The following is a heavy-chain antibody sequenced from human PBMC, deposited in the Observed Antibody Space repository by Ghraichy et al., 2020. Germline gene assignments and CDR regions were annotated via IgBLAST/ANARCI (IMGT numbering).Heavy chain of an antibody. D-gene: IGHD2-15*01. J-gene: IGHJ6*02. CDR3: AREETGGYCSGGSCYSRIGMDV. CDR1: GYSISSGYY. Sequence: SETLSLTCTVSGYSISSGYYWGWIRPPPGKGLEWIGSIYHSGSTYYNPSLKSRVTISVDTSKNQFSLKLSSVTAADTAVYYCAREETGGYCSGGSCYSRIGMDVWGQGTTVTVSS. V-gene: IGHV4-38-2*02. CDR2: IYHSGST.